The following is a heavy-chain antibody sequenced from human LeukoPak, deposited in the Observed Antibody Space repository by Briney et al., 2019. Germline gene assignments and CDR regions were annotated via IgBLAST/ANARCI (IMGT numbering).Heavy chain of an antibody. J-gene: IGHJ4*02. V-gene: IGHV4-34*01. CDR2: IKHSGST. CDR1: GGSFSGYY. Sequence: SETLSLTCAVYGGSFSGYYWSWIRQPPGKGLEWIGEIKHSGSTNYNPSLKSRVTISVDTSKNQFSLKLSSVTAADTAVYYCARQYSSGWYRGPFDYWGQGTLVTVSS. D-gene: IGHD6-19*01. CDR3: ARQYSSGWYRGPFDY.